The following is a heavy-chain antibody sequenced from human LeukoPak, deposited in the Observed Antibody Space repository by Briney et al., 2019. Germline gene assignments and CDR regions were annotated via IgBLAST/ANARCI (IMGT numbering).Heavy chain of an antibody. CDR3: ASNARGRSIDY. CDR1: GGSISSGSYY. D-gene: IGHD3-16*01. J-gene: IGHJ4*02. CDR2: IYYSGST. Sequence: SETLSLTCTVSGGSISSGSYYWSWIRQPPGKGLEWIGYIYYSGSTNYNPSLKSRVTISVDTSKNQFSLKLSSVTAADTAVYYCASNARGRSIDYWGQGTLVTVSS. V-gene: IGHV4-61*01.